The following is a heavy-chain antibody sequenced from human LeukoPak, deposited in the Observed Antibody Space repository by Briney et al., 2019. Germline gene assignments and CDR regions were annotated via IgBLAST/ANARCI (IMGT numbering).Heavy chain of an antibody. V-gene: IGHV4-39*01. CDR1: GGSISSSTYY. D-gene: IGHD6-19*01. CDR2: IYYSGSS. CDR3: ASLRSGWYDFDY. Sequence: SETLSLTCTVSGGSISSSTYYWGWIRQPPGKGLEWIGSIYYSGSSYYNPSLKSRVTISVDTSKNQFSLKLSSVTAADTAVYYCASLRSGWYDFDYWGQGTLVTVSS. J-gene: IGHJ4*02.